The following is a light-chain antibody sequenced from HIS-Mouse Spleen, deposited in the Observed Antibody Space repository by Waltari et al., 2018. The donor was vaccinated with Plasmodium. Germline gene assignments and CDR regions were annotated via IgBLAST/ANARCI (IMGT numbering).Light chain of an antibody. Sequence: QLVLTQSPSASASLGASVKLTCTLSRVHSRSALAWPQQQPEKGPRYLMKLNSDGSHSKGAGIPDRFSGSSSGAERYLTISSLQSEDEADYYCQTWGTGMGVFGGGTKLTVL. CDR1: RVHSRSA. CDR2: LNSDGSH. V-gene: IGLV4-69*01. CDR3: QTWGTGMGV. J-gene: IGLJ2*01.